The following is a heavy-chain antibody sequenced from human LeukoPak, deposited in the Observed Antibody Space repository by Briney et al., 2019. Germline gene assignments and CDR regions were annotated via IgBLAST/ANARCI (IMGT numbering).Heavy chain of an antibody. J-gene: IGHJ5*02. CDR2: INHSGST. CDR1: GGSFSGYY. D-gene: IGHD3-3*01. Sequence: SETLSLTCAVYGGSFSGYYWSWIRQRPGKGLEWIGEINHSGSTNYNPSLKSRVTISVDTSKNQFSLKLSSVTAADTAVYYCASLQTLRFLEWLLYRNWFDPWGQGTLVTVSS. V-gene: IGHV4-34*01. CDR3: ASLQTLRFLEWLLYRNWFDP.